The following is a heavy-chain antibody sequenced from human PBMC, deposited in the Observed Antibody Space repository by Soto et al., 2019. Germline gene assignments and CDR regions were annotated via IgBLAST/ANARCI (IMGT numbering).Heavy chain of an antibody. J-gene: IGHJ3*02. D-gene: IGHD3-22*01. CDR1: GGTFSSYA. Sequence: SVKVSCKASGGTFSSYAISWVRQAPGQGLEWMGGIIPTFGTANYAQKFQGRVTITADESTSTAYMELSSLRSEDTAVYYCARVGSYYYDSSGYYQQNAFDIWGQGTMVPVSS. V-gene: IGHV1-69*13. CDR3: ARVGSYYYDSSGYYQQNAFDI. CDR2: IIPTFGTA.